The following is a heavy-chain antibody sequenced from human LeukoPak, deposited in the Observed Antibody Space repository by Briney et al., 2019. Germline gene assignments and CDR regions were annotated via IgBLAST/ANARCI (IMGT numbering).Heavy chain of an antibody. V-gene: IGHV3-48*01. CDR3: AREGSSWSGVDYYYYYMDV. CDR1: GFTFSSYS. D-gene: IGHD6-13*01. CDR2: ISSSSSTI. Sequence: GGSLRLSCAASGFTFSSYSMNWVRQAPGKGLEWVSYISSSSSTIYYADSVKGRFTISRDNAKNSLYLQMNSLRAEDTAVYYCAREGSSWSGVDYYYYYMDVWGKGTTVTISS. J-gene: IGHJ6*03.